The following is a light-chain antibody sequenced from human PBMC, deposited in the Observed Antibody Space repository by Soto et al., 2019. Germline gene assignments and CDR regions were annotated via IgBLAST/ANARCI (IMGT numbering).Light chain of an antibody. CDR2: DAS. V-gene: IGKV1-5*01. Sequence: DIQMTQSPFTLSASVGDRVTITCRASQTISSWLAWYQQIPGKAPKLLIYDASNVESGVPSRFSGRGSGTEFTLTISSLQPEDFAVYYCQQYENYWTFGQGTKVDI. CDR3: QQYENYWT. CDR1: QTISSW. J-gene: IGKJ1*01.